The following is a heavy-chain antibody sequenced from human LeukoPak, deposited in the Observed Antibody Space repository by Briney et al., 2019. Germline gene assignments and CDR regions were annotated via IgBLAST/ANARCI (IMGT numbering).Heavy chain of an antibody. CDR2: ISRSSSYI. V-gene: IGHV3-21*01. J-gene: IGHJ4*02. D-gene: IGHD3-10*01. CDR3: AREKGVWFGEFPTNYFDY. Sequence: GGSLRLSCAASGFTFSSYSMNWGRQAPGKGLEWGSSISRSSSYIYYADSVKGRFTISRDNAKNSLYLQMNSLRAEDTAVYYCAREKGVWFGEFPTNYFDYWGQGTLVTVSS. CDR1: GFTFSSYS.